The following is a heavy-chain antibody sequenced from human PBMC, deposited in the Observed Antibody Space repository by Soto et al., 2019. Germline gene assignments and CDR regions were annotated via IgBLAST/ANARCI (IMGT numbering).Heavy chain of an antibody. Sequence: GGSLRLSCAAAGCAFNTYWRAWVRQAPGKGPEWVASIKQDGGETFYMESVRGRFTISRDNAKNSLYLQMNSLRVDDMAVYYCAREVRATFDPWGQGTPVTVSS. V-gene: IGHV3-7*01. CDR2: IKQDGGET. D-gene: IGHD3-10*01. J-gene: IGHJ5*02. CDR1: GCAFNTYW. CDR3: AREVRATFDP.